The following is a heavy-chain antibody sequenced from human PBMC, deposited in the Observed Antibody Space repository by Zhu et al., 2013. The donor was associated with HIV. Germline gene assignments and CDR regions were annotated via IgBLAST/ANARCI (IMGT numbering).Heavy chain of an antibody. J-gene: IGHJ4*02. CDR2: INSDGSST. V-gene: IGHV3-74*01. D-gene: IGHD1-26*01. CDR1: GFTFSTYW. Sequence: EVQLLESGGGLVQPGGSLRLSCAASGFTFSTYWMHWVRQAPGKGLAWVSRINSDGSSTRYADSVKGRFTISRDNAKNTLYLQMNSLRAEDTAVYYCARGLVGADGDFWGQGTLVTVSS. CDR3: ARGLVGADGDF.